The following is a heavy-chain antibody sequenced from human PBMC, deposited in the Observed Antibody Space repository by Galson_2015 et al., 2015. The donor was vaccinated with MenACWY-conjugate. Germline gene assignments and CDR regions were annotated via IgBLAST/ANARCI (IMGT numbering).Heavy chain of an antibody. Sequence: SLRLSCAASGFTFSSYSMNWVRQAPGKGLEWVSSISSSSSYIYYADSVKGRFTISRDNAKNSLYLQMNSLRAEDTAVYYCARRIWDSSGYYYVLDYWGQGTLVTVSS. J-gene: IGHJ4*02. V-gene: IGHV3-21*01. CDR2: ISSSSSYI. CDR3: ARRIWDSSGYYYVLDY. CDR1: GFTFSSYS. D-gene: IGHD3-22*01.